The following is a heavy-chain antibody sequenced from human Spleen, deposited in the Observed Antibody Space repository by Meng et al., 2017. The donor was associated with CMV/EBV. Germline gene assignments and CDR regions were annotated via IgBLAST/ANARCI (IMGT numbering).Heavy chain of an antibody. D-gene: IGHD7-27*01. CDR3: ARDKNWGPDY. Sequence: ASVKVSCKASGYTFTDHYFNWVRQAPGQGLEWMGWIHPQSGVTNYAQKFQARVTWTRDKSINTGYMELSRLTSDDTAVYYCARDKNWGPDYWGQGTLVTVSS. CDR2: IHPQSGVT. J-gene: IGHJ4*02. CDR1: GYTFTDHY. V-gene: IGHV1-2*02.